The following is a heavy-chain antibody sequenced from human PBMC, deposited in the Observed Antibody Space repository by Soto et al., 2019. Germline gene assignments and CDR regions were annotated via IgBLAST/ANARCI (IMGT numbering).Heavy chain of an antibody. CDR3: ARGLWSFDY. CDR2: IWLDGSNK. CDR1: GFTFSSYG. V-gene: IGHV3-33*01. J-gene: IGHJ4*02. Sequence: QVQLVESGGGVVQTGKSLRLSCAASGFTFSSYGMHWVRQAPGKGLEWVAVIWLDGSNKYYTDSVKGRFTISRDNSKNTLYLQMNSLRVGDTAVYYCARGLWSFDYWGQGTLVTVSS. D-gene: IGHD5-18*01.